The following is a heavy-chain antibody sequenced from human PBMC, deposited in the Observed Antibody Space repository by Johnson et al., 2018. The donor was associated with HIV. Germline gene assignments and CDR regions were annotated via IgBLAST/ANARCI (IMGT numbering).Heavy chain of an antibody. CDR2: ILSDASNK. CDR3: EGVGGGTGHGALEF. CDR1: AFTFSSYA. J-gene: IGHJ3*01. D-gene: IGHD3-10*01. Sequence: QMLLVESGGGVVQPGRSLRLSCAASAFTFSSYAMHWVRQAPGKGLEWVAVILSDASNKYYADSVTGRVTISRDNSKNTLYLQMNSLRTEDTAVYYCEGVGGGTGHGALEFWGQGTMFTVSS. V-gene: IGHV3-30*04.